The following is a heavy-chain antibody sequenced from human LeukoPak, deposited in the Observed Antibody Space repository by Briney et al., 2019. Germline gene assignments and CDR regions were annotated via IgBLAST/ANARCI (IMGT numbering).Heavy chain of an antibody. CDR3: AADSSGYYYGLLDY. D-gene: IGHD3-22*01. CDR2: ISGSGGTA. J-gene: IGHJ4*02. Sequence: GRSLRLSCAASGFTFSIYAMSWVRQAPGKGLEWVSAISGSGGTAYYADSVKGRFTISRDNSKNTLYLQMNSLRAEDTAVYYCAADSSGYYYGLLDYWGQGTLVTVSS. CDR1: GFTFSIYA. V-gene: IGHV3-23*01.